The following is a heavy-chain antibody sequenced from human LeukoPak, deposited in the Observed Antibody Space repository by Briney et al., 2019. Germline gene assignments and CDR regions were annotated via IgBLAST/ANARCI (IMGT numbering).Heavy chain of an antibody. Sequence: ASVKVSCKASGYTFTGYYMHWVRQAPGQGLEWMGWINPNSGGTKYAQKFQGRVTMTSDASISTAYMELSSLRSDDTAVYYCASRPDQHLLYYFDYWGQGALVTVSS. CDR2: INPNSGGT. CDR3: ASRPDQHLLYYFDY. J-gene: IGHJ4*02. CDR1: GYTFTGYY. V-gene: IGHV1-2*02. D-gene: IGHD2-15*01.